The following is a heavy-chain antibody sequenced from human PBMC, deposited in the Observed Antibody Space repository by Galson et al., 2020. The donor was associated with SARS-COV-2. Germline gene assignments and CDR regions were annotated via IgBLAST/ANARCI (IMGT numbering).Heavy chain of an antibody. J-gene: IGHJ4*02. CDR3: ARSYDFWGGHPFDH. D-gene: IGHD3-3*01. CDR1: GFTFTDYY. Sequence: KIGESLKISCAASGFTFTDYYVSWIRQAPGAGPEWLSYISSTTSFTSYADSVKGRFTIARDNDNNSVYLQMNNLRPEDTAIYYCARSYDFWGGHPFDHWGQGAPVTVSS. V-gene: IGHV3-11*03. CDR2: ISSTTSFT.